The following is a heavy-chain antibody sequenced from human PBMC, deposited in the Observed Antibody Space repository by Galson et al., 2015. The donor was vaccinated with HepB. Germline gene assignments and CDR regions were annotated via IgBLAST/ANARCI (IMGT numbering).Heavy chain of an antibody. CDR3: ARGDWDSSSYIPLYYYYYGMDV. D-gene: IGHD6-6*01. CDR2: ISSSSSYI. Sequence: SLRLSCAASGFTFSSYSMNWVRQAPGKGLEWVSSISSSSSYIYYADSVRGRFTISRDNAKNSLYLQMNSLRAEDTAVYYCARGDWDSSSYIPLYYYYYGMDVWGQGTTVTVSS. CDR1: GFTFSSYS. J-gene: IGHJ6*02. V-gene: IGHV3-21*01.